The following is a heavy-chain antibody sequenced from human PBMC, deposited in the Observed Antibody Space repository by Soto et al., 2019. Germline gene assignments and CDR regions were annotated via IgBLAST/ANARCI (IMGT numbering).Heavy chain of an antibody. V-gene: IGHV1-69*13. J-gene: IGHJ4*02. CDR1: GCTFSSYA. Sequence: SVKVSCKASGCTFSSYAISWVRQAPGQGLEWMGGIIPIFGTANYAQKFQGGVTITADESTSTAYMELSSLRSEDTAVYYCARRPYSSSSAYFDYWGQGTLVTVSS. CDR2: IIPIFGTA. CDR3: ARRPYSSSSAYFDY. D-gene: IGHD6-6*01.